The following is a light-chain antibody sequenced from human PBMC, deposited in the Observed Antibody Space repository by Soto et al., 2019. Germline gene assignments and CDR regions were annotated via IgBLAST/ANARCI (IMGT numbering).Light chain of an antibody. CDR3: QQRGT. CDR2: DAS. V-gene: IGKV3-11*01. CDR1: QGVSSY. J-gene: IGKJ4*01. Sequence: EIVLTQSPATLSLSPGERATLSCRASQGVSSYLAWYQQKPGQAPRLLIYDASNRATGIPARFSGSGSGTDVTLTISSLEAEDFAVYYCQQRGTFGGGTKVEIK.